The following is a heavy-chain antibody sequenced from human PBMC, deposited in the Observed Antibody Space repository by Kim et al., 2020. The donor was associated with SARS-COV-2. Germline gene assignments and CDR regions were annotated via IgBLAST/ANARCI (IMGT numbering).Heavy chain of an antibody. CDR1: GFTFSSYS. D-gene: IGHD5-18*01. CDR3: ARSHLFYGYFFGGGVDY. Sequence: GGSLRLSCAASGFTFSSYSMNWVRQAPGKGLEWVSSISSSSSYIYYADSVKGRFTISRDNAKNSLYLQMNSLRAEDTAVYYCARSHLFYGYFFGGGVDYWGQGTLVTVSS. J-gene: IGHJ4*02. V-gene: IGHV3-21*01. CDR2: ISSSSSYI.